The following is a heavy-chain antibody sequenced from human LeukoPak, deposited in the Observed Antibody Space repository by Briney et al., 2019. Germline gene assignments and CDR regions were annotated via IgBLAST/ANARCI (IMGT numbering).Heavy chain of an antibody. Sequence: GGSLRLSCAASGSTFSSYEMNWVRQAPGKGLEWVSYISSSGSTIYYADSVKGRFTISRDNAKNSLYLQMNSLRAEDTAVYYCARVGSGWADAFDIWGQGTMVTVSS. CDR3: ARVGSGWADAFDI. CDR1: GSTFSSYE. CDR2: ISSSGSTI. D-gene: IGHD6-19*01. V-gene: IGHV3-48*03. J-gene: IGHJ3*02.